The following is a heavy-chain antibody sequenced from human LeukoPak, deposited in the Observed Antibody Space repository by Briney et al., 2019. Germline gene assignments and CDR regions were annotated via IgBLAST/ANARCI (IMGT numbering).Heavy chain of an antibody. CDR2: IRYDGSNK. V-gene: IGHV3-30*02. Sequence: PGGSLRLSCAASGFTFSSYGMHWVRQAPGKGPEWVAFIRYDGSNKYYADSVKGRFTISRDNSKNTLYLQMNSLRAEDTAVYYCAKGSPDFWSGYSLDAFDIWGQGTMVTVSS. CDR3: AKGSPDFWSGYSLDAFDI. D-gene: IGHD3-3*01. J-gene: IGHJ3*02. CDR1: GFTFSSYG.